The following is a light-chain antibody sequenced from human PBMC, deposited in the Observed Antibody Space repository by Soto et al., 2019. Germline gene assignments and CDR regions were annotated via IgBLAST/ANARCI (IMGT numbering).Light chain of an antibody. CDR1: SSDVGSHNL. CDR3: SSFTTSSTYV. J-gene: IGLJ1*01. Sequence: QSVLTQPASVSGSPGQSITISCTGTSSDVGSHNLVSWYQQHPGKAPKLMIYEVNNRPSGVSDRFSGSKSGNTASLTISGLQAEDEADYYCSSFTTSSTYVFGARTKLTVL. V-gene: IGLV2-14*02. CDR2: EVN.